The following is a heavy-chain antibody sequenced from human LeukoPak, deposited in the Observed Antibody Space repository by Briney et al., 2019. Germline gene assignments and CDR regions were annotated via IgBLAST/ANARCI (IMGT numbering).Heavy chain of an antibody. V-gene: IGHV3-30*18. CDR1: GFSSSHYG. CDR2: ISSDGHLI. Sequence: PGRSLRLSCVTSGFSSSHYGMHWVRQAPGKGLEWVAVISSDGHLIYYGGSVKGRFTISRDDSKVYLQMNNLRPDDTAVYYCAKEGEGDGGFFDYWGQGTLVTVSS. D-gene: IGHD3-16*01. CDR3: AKEGEGDGGFFDY. J-gene: IGHJ4*02.